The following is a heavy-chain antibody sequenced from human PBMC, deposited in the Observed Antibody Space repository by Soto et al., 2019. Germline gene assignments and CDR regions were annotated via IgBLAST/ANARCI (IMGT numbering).Heavy chain of an antibody. CDR1: GYTFTSYA. V-gene: IGHV1-3*01. CDR2: INAGNGNT. J-gene: IGHJ3*02. D-gene: IGHD2-15*01. CDR3: ASQAGLGYCSGGSCYGYNAFDI. Sequence: EASVKVSCKASGYTFTSYAMHWVRQAPGQRLKWMGWINAGNGNTKYSQKFQGRVTITRDTSASTAYMELSSLRSEDTAVYYCASQAGLGYCSGGSCYGYNAFDIWGQGTMVTVSS.